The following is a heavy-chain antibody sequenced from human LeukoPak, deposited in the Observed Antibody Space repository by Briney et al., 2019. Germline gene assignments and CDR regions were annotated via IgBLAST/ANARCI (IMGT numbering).Heavy chain of an antibody. J-gene: IGHJ3*02. D-gene: IGHD5-24*01. V-gene: IGHV3-21*01. CDR3: AREGMATIVEAFDI. CDR2: ISSSSSYI. CDR1: GFTFSSYS. Sequence: PGGSLRLSCAASGFTFSSYSMNWVRRAPGKGLEWVSSISSSSSYIYYADSVKGRFTISRDNAKNSLYLQMNSLRAEDTAVYYCAREGMATIVEAFDIWGQGTMVTVSS.